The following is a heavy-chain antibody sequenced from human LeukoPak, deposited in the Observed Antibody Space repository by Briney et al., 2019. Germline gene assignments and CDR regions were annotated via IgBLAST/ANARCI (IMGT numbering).Heavy chain of an antibody. J-gene: IGHJ4*02. CDR1: GGSISSGGYY. D-gene: IGHD3-10*01. CDR3: ARVLDYYVSGTYGFDY. V-gene: IGHV4-31*03. Sequence: SQTLSLTCTVSGGSISSGGYYWSWIRQHPGKGLEWIGYIYYSGSTYYNPSLKSRVTISVDTSKNQFSLKLSSVTAADTAVYYCARVLDYYVSGTYGFDYWGQGTPVTVSS. CDR2: IYYSGST.